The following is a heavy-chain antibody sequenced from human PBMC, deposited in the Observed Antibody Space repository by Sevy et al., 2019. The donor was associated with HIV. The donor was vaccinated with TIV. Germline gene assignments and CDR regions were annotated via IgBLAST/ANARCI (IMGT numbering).Heavy chain of an antibody. D-gene: IGHD3-22*01. Sequence: GGSLRLSCAASGFTFSNAWMSWVRQAPGKGLEWVGRIKSKTDGGTTDYAAPVKGSFTISRDDSKNTLNLQMNSLKTEDTAVYYCAMTEYYYDSSGYSQFDYWGQGTLVTVSS. J-gene: IGHJ4*02. CDR1: GFTFSNAW. CDR2: IKSKTDGGTT. V-gene: IGHV3-15*01. CDR3: AMTEYYYDSSGYSQFDY.